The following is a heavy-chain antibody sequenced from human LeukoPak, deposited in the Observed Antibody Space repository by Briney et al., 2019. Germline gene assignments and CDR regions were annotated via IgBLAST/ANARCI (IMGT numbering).Heavy chain of an antibody. CDR1: GYTFTSYG. Sequence: ASVKVSCKASGYTFTSYGISWVRQAPGQGLEWMGWISAYNGNTNYAQKLQGRVTMTTDTSTSTAYMELRSLRSDDTAVYYCARLYSSNWDLYYFDYWGQGTLVTVSS. CDR3: ARLYSSNWDLYYFDY. D-gene: IGHD6-13*01. J-gene: IGHJ4*02. V-gene: IGHV1-18*01. CDR2: ISAYNGNT.